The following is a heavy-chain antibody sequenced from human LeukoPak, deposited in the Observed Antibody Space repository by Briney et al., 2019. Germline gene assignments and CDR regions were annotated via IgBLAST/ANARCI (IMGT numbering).Heavy chain of an antibody. D-gene: IGHD3-16*02. V-gene: IGHV4-59*01. CDR1: GGSISSYY. J-gene: IGHJ3*02. CDR3: ARDGQDYDYVWGSYRRGAFDI. CDR2: IYYSGST. Sequence: PSETLSLTCTVSGGSISSYYWSWIRQPPGKGLEWIGYIYYSGSTNYNPSLKSRVTISVDTSKNQFSLKLSSVTAADTAVYYCARDGQDYDYVWGSYRRGAFDIWGQGTMVTVSS.